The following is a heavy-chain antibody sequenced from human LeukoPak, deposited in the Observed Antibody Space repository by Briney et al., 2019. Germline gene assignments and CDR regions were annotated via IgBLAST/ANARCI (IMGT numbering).Heavy chain of an antibody. CDR1: GFTFSSYS. Sequence: PGGSLRLSCAASGFTFSSYSMNWVRQAPGKGLEWVSYISSSSSTIYYADSVKGRFTISRDNAKNSLYLQMNSLRAEDTAVYYCARHGYSYGYGYYYYYMDVWGKGTTVTVSS. CDR3: ARHGYSYGYGYYYYYMDV. D-gene: IGHD5-18*01. J-gene: IGHJ6*03. V-gene: IGHV3-48*04. CDR2: ISSSSSTI.